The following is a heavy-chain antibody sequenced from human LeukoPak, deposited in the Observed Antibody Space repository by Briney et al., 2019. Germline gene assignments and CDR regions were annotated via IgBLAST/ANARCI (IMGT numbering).Heavy chain of an antibody. J-gene: IGHJ4*02. V-gene: IGHV4-4*07. Sequence: SETLSLTCTVSGGSISSYYWSWIRQPAGQGLEWIGRIYTSGGTNYNPALKSRVNMSVDTSKNQFSLKLSSVTAADTAVYYCARERWYYYDSSGYHDYWGQGTLVTVSS. CDR3: ARERWYYYDSSGYHDY. D-gene: IGHD3-22*01. CDR2: IYTSGGT. CDR1: GGSISSYY.